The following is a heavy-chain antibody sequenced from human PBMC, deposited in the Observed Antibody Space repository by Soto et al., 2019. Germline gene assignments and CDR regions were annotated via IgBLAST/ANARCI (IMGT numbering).Heavy chain of an antibody. CDR2: VSDSGTA. CDR1: SGSFSGKNWY. D-gene: IGHD3-3*01. V-gene: IGHV4-34*01. J-gene: IGHJ3*02. Sequence: QVQLQQWGAGLLKPSETLSLTCTVYSGSFSGKNWYWSWIRQPPGKGLEWIGEVSDSGTATYNPSLKSRVTISVDTSKNQFSLNLNSVTAADTAVYYCATSLLRFLEWQSRGAYDIWGQGTVVAVSS. CDR3: ATSLLRFLEWQSRGAYDI.